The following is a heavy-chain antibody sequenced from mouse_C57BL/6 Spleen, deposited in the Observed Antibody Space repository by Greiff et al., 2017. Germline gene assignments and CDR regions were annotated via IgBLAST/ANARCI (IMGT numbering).Heavy chain of an antibody. CDR3: ARDALSYDRWYFDV. Sequence: EVKLVESGGGLVKPGGSLKLSCAASGFTFSSYAMSWVRQTPEKRLEWVATISDGGSYTYYPDNVKGRFTISRDNAKNNLYLQMSHLKSEDTAMYYCARDALSYDRWYFDVWGTGTTVTVSS. V-gene: IGHV5-4*01. D-gene: IGHD2-4*01. CDR1: GFTFSSYA. CDR2: ISDGGSYT. J-gene: IGHJ1*03.